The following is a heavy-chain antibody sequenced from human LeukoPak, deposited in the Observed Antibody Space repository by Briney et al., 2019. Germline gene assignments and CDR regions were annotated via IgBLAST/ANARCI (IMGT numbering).Heavy chain of an antibody. CDR1: GGSISSGGYS. CDR3: AREAYDFWSGYQAAGFDY. J-gene: IGHJ4*02. Sequence: SETLSLTCAVSGGSISSGGYSWSWIRQPAGKGLEWIGRIYTSGSTNYNPSLKSRVTMSVDTSKNQFSLKLSSVTAADTAVYYCAREAYDFWSGYQAAGFDYWGQGTLVAVSS. CDR2: IYTSGST. D-gene: IGHD3-3*01. V-gene: IGHV4-61*02.